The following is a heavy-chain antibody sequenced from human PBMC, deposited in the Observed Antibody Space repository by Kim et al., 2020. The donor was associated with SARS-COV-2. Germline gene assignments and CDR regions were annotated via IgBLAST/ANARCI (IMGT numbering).Heavy chain of an antibody. J-gene: IGHJ4*02. CDR2: KT. V-gene: IGHV1-3*01. Sequence: KTKSSQKYQGRVTMTRDTAANTAYMELSSLTSEDTAVYYCARDMNPTVYDYWGQGTLVTVSS. D-gene: IGHD4-4*01. CDR3: ARDMNPTVYDY.